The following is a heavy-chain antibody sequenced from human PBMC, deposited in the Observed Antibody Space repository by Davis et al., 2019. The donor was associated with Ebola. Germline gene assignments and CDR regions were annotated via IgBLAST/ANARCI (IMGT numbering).Heavy chain of an antibody. CDR3: AKSDNWSYPPGLDY. CDR2: ITGSGINT. Sequence: GESLKISCVTSGFVFGNFAMSWVRQAPGKGLEWVSAITGSGINTYYADSVKGRVTISRDNSKNTLYLQLNSLRAEDTAVYFCAKSDNWSYPPGLDYWGQGTLVTVSS. CDR1: GFVFGNFA. J-gene: IGHJ4*02. V-gene: IGHV3-23*01. D-gene: IGHD1-7*01.